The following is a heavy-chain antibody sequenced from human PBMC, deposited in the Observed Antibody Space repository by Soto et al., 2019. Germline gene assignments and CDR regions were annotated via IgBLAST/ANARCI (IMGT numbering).Heavy chain of an antibody. J-gene: IGHJ5*02. Sequence: QVQLVQSGAEVKKPGASVKVACKASGYTFTSYGISWVRQAPGQGLEWMRWISADNGHTNHAQQLQGRVTMTTDTSTSTAYMELRSLRSDDTAVYYCARDPQKSSSWYLNWFDPWGQGPLVTVSS. V-gene: IGHV1-18*01. CDR3: ARDPQKSSSWYLNWFDP. CDR2: ISADNGHT. D-gene: IGHD6-13*01. CDR1: GYTFTSYG.